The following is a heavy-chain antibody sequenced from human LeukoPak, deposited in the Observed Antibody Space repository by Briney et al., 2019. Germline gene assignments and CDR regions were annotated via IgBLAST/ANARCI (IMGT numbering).Heavy chain of an antibody. Sequence: GGSLRLSCAASGFTFSSYSMNWVRQAPGKGLEWVSSISSSSSYIYYADSVKGRFTISRDSAKNSLYLQMNSLRAEDAAVYYCARDQGAILTGQIGYWGQGTLVTVSS. V-gene: IGHV3-21*01. CDR3: ARDQGAILTGQIGY. D-gene: IGHD3-9*01. J-gene: IGHJ4*02. CDR1: GFTFSSYS. CDR2: ISSSSSYI.